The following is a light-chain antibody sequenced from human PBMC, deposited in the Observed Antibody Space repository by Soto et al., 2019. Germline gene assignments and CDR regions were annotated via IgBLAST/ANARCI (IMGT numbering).Light chain of an antibody. CDR1: QSISSW. CDR2: DAS. Sequence: DIQMTQSPSTLSASVGDRVTITCRASQSISSWLAWYQQKPGKAPKLLIYDASSLESGVPSRFSGSGSGTEFTLTISSLQPNDFATYYSQQYNSYSRTFGQGTKV. J-gene: IGKJ1*01. CDR3: QQYNSYSRT. V-gene: IGKV1-5*01.